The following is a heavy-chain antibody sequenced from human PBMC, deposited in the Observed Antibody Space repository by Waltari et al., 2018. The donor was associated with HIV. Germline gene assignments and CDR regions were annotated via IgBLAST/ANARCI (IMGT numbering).Heavy chain of an antibody. CDR3: AKDIQYGSGSQALYYYGMDV. J-gene: IGHJ6*02. Sequence: QVQLVESGGGVVQPGRSLRLSCAASGFIFSSYGMHWVRQAPGKGLEWVEMIWYDGRNKYYADSVKGRFTISRDNSKNTLFLQMNSLRAEDTAMYYCAKDIQYGSGSQALYYYGMDVWGQGTTITVSS. CDR1: GFIFSSYG. D-gene: IGHD3-10*01. V-gene: IGHV3-30*18. CDR2: IWYDGRNK.